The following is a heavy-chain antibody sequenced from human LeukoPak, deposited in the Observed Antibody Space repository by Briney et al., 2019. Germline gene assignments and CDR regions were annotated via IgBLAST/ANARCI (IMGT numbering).Heavy chain of an antibody. J-gene: IGHJ5*02. CDR2: IYSGGST. V-gene: IGHV3-53*01. Sequence: GGSLRLSCAASGFTVSSNYMSWVRQAPGKGLEWVSVIYSGGSTYYADSVKGRFTISRDNSKNPLYLQMNSLRAEDTAVYYCALGGLGYRSWFDPWGQGTLVTVSS. D-gene: IGHD5-18*01. CDR3: ALGGLGYRSWFDP. CDR1: GFTVSSNY.